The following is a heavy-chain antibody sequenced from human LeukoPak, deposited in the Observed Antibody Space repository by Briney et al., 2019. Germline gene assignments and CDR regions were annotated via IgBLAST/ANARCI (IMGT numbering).Heavy chain of an antibody. J-gene: IGHJ4*02. CDR2: INHSGST. D-gene: IGHD2-15*01. CDR3: ARGSSGGDDY. V-gene: IGHV4-34*01. Sequence: PSETLSLTCAVYGGSFSGYYWSWIRQPPGKGLEWIGEINHSGSTNYNPSLKSRVTISVDTSKNQFSLKLSSVIAADTAVYYCARGSSGGDDYWGQGTLVTVSS. CDR1: GGSFSGYY.